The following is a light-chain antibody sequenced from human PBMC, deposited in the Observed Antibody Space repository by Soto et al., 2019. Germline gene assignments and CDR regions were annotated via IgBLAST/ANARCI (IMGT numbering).Light chain of an antibody. CDR1: QSVSSN. CDR2: GAS. CDR3: QQYGSSPPVT. Sequence: EIVMAQSPAALSVSRGERATRSCRASQSVSSNLAWYQQKPGQAPRLLIYGASIRATGIPARFSGSGSWTEFTLTISSLQSEDFAVYYCQQYGSSPPVTFGGGTKVDI. V-gene: IGKV3-15*01. J-gene: IGKJ4*01.